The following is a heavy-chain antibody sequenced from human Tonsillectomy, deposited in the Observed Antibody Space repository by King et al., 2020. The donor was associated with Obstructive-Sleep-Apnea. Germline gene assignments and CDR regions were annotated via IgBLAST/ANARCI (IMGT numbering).Heavy chain of an antibody. CDR2: ISGSGGST. J-gene: IGHJ4*02. CDR1: GFTFNTYA. D-gene: IGHD6-19*01. Sequence: VQLVESGVGLVQPGGSLRLSCAVSGFTFNTYAMNWVRQAPGKGLEWVSSISGSGGSTYHADSVKGRFTISRDNSKNTLYLQMNNLRAEDTAVYFCAKDREVAVIAKCFDYWGQGTPVTVSS. CDR3: AKDREVAVIAKCFDY. V-gene: IGHV3-23*04.